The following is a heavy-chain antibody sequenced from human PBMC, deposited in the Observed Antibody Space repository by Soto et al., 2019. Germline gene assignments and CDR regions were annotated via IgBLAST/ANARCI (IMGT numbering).Heavy chain of an antibody. V-gene: IGHV3-30-3*01. CDR2: ISYDANTQ. J-gene: IGHJ4*02. CDR1: GFIFSGYA. CDR3: AKETNAYEINF. D-gene: IGHD3-9*01. Sequence: TGGSLRLSCAASGFIFSGYAMHWVRQAPGKGLEWVAVISYDANTQYYADSVKGRFTVSRDNSNNMLYVQMNNLRDEDTAMYYCAKETNAYEINFWGQGTLVTVSS.